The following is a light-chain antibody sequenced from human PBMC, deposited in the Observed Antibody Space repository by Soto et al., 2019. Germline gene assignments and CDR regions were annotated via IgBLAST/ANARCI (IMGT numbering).Light chain of an antibody. Sequence: DIQITQSPSSVSVSVGDRVTITCQSSQDIGKNLNWYQQKPWKAPKLLIYDASDLQRGVPSRFSGSGSGTEFTLTISSLQPEDFATYYCQQLNGYPFTFGPGTKVDIK. V-gene: IGKV1-17*01. CDR2: DAS. CDR3: QQLNGYPFT. J-gene: IGKJ3*01. CDR1: QDIGKN.